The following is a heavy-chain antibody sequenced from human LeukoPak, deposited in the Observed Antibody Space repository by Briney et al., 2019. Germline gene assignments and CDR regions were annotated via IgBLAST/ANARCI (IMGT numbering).Heavy chain of an antibody. CDR3: ASIVYSSGDY. CDR2: ISSSGSTI. J-gene: IGHJ4*02. D-gene: IGHD6-19*01. Sequence: PGGSLRFSCAASGFTFSSYEMNWVRQAPGKGLEWVSYISSSGSTIYYADSVKGRFTISRDNTKNSLYLQMNSLRAEDTAVYYCASIVYSSGDYWGQGTLVTVSS. CDR1: GFTFSSYE. V-gene: IGHV3-48*03.